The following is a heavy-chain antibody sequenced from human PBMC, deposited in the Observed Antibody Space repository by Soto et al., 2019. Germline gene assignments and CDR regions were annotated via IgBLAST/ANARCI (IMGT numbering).Heavy chain of an antibody. J-gene: IGHJ6*02. D-gene: IGHD3-3*01. CDR2: IIPIFGSA. CDR3: ARLVGYYAPLDV. CDR1: GGTFSNYA. V-gene: IGHV1-69*13. Sequence: ASVKVSCKASGGTFSNYAITWVRQAPGQGLEWLGRIIPIFGSANYAQKFQGRVTITADESTTTAYMELSSLRSEDTAVYYCARLVGYYAPLDVWGQGTTVTVSS.